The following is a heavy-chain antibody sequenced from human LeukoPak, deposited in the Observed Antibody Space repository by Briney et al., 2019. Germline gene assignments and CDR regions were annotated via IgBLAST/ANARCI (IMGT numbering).Heavy chain of an antibody. Sequence: KSGGSLRPSCAVSGFTFSSYSMNWVRQAPGKGLEWVSSISSSSSYIYYADSVKGRFTISRDNAKNSLYLQMNSLRAEDTAVYYCARETSSSLVDYWGQGTLVTVSS. D-gene: IGHD6-13*01. J-gene: IGHJ4*02. CDR3: ARETSSSLVDY. CDR1: GFTFSSYS. CDR2: ISSSSSYI. V-gene: IGHV3-21*01.